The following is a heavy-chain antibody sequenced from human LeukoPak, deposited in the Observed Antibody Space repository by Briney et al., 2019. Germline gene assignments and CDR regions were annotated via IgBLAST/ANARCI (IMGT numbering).Heavy chain of an antibody. J-gene: IGHJ4*02. Sequence: KPSETLSLTCTVSGGSISSYYWSWIRQPPGKGLEWIGYIYYSGSTNYNPSLKSRVTISVDTSKNQFSLKLSSVTAADTAVYYCARADFWSGYLDCWGQGTLVTVSS. V-gene: IGHV4-59*01. CDR3: ARADFWSGYLDC. CDR2: IYYSGST. CDR1: GGSISSYY. D-gene: IGHD3-3*01.